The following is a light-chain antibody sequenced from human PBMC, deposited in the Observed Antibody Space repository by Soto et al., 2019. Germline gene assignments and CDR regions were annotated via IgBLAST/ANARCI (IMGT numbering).Light chain of an antibody. V-gene: IGKV3-15*01. Sequence: EIVMKQSPATLSVFPGERATLSFRASQILSRNLALYQQKPGQAPRVXXDGXSTRATGSPARLSGSGSGTEFTLTISSLQSEDVGIYYCQQNKDWPGTFGQGTKVDIK. CDR1: QILSRN. CDR3: QQNKDWPGT. CDR2: GXS. J-gene: IGKJ1*01.